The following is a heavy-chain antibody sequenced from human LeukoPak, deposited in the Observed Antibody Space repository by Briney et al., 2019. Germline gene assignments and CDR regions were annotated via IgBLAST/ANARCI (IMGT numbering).Heavy chain of an antibody. D-gene: IGHD1-26*01. V-gene: IGHV3-21*01. J-gene: IGHJ6*03. CDR2: ITRGSSHI. CDR1: GFTFSSYN. CDR3: ARDPYSGSYGADYYYYMDV. Sequence: PGRSLRLSCAASGFTFSSYNMNRVRQTPRPGLEWVSSITRGSSHIYYADSVKGRFTISRDNAKSSLYLQMNSLRAEDTAVYYCARDPYSGSYGADYYYYMDVWGKGTTVTISS.